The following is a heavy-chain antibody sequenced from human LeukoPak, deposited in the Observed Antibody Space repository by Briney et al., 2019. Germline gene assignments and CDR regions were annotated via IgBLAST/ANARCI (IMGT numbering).Heavy chain of an antibody. CDR1: GGSISSYY. Sequence: PSETLSLTCTVSGGSISSYYWSWIRQPAGKGLEWIGRIYTSGSTNYNPSLKSRVTISVDTSKNQFSLKLSSVTAADTAVYYCARLYYYDSSGYYYYYYYMDVWGKGTTVTISS. CDR2: IYTSGST. CDR3: ARLYYYDSSGYYYYYYYMDV. D-gene: IGHD3-22*01. J-gene: IGHJ6*03. V-gene: IGHV4-4*07.